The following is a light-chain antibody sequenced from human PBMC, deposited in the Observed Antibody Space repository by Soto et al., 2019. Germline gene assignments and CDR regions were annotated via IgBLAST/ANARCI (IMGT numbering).Light chain of an antibody. Sequence: EIVLTQSPGTLSLSPGERATLSCRASQSVSSSYLAWYQQKPGQAPRLLIYGASSRATGIPDRFSGSGSGTDFTLTISRLEPEDFATYYCHQYDTVPYAFGPGTKVDLK. CDR1: QSVSSSY. CDR2: GAS. J-gene: IGKJ3*01. V-gene: IGKV3-20*01. CDR3: HQYDTVPYA.